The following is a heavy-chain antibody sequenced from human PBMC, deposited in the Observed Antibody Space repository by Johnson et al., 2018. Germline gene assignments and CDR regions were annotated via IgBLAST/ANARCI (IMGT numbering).Heavy chain of an antibody. CDR3: AREAVRGIRMLVYYYYGMDV. D-gene: IGHD3-10*01. V-gene: IGHV4-34*01. J-gene: IGHJ6*02. Sequence: QVQLQQWGAGLLKPSETLSLTCAVYGGSFSGYYWSWIRQPPGKGLEWTGEINHSGSTNYNSSLKSRVIISVDTSKNQFSLKLSSVTAADTAVYYCAREAVRGIRMLVYYYYGMDVWGQGTTVTVSS. CDR2: INHSGST. CDR1: GGSFSGYY.